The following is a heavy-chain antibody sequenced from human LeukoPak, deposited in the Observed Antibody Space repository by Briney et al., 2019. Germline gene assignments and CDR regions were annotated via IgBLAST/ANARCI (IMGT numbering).Heavy chain of an antibody. J-gene: IGHJ4*02. CDR2: ISGSGGST. D-gene: IGHD2-8*01. CDR1: GFTFSSYA. V-gene: IGHV3-23*01. CDR3: AKDSPIYCTNGVCSKFDY. Sequence: PGKSLRLSCAASGFTFSSYAMSWVRQAPGKGLEWVSAISGSGGSTYYADSVKGRFTISRDNSKNTLYLQMNSLRAEDTAVYYCAKDSPIYCTNGVCSKFDYWGQGTLVTVSS.